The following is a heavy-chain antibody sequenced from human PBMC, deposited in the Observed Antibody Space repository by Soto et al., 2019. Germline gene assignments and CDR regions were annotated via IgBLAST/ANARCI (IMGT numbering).Heavy chain of an antibody. CDR3: ARGLGYQLLSYYYYYGMDV. D-gene: IGHD2-2*01. Sequence: SETPSLTCTVSGGSISSYYWSWIRQPPGKGLEWIGYIYYSGSTNYNPSLKSRVTISVDTSKNQFSLKLSSVTAADTAVYYCARGLGYQLLSYYYYYGMDVWGQGTTVTVSS. CDR1: GGSISSYY. J-gene: IGHJ6*02. CDR2: IYYSGST. V-gene: IGHV4-59*01.